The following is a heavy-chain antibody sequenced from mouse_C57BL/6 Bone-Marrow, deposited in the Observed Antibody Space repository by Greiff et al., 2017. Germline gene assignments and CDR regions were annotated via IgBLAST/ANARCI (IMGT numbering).Heavy chain of an antibody. J-gene: IGHJ4*01. CDR3: ARGGLLLRSMDY. D-gene: IGHD1-1*01. V-gene: IGHV1-19*01. CDR2: INPYNGGT. Sequence: VHVKQSGPVLVKPGASVKMSCKASGYTFTDYYMNWVKQSHGKSLEWIGVINPYNGGTSYNQKFKGKATLTVDKSSSTAYMELNSLTSEDSAVYYCARGGLLLRSMDYWGQGTSVTVSS. CDR1: GYTFTDYY.